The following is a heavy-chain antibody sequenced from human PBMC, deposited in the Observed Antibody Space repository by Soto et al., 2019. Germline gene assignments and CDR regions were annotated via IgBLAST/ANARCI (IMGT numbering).Heavy chain of an antibody. CDR1: GFTFSNYA. V-gene: IGHV3-64D*06. J-gene: IGHJ4*02. CDR3: VKPPGYYYDSIAYYSV. CDR2: ISSNGGTT. Sequence: EVQLVESGGNLVQPGGSLRLSCSASGFTFSNYAIHWVRQAPGKGLEYVSSISSNGGTTYHADSVKGRFAISRDNSKNTLYLQMSSLRAEDTAVYYCVKPPGYYYDSIAYYSVWGQGTLVTVSS. D-gene: IGHD3-22*01.